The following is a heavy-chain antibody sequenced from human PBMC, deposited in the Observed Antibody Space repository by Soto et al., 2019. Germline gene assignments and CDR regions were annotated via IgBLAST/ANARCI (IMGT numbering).Heavy chain of an antibody. V-gene: IGHV3-30*18. Sequence: QVQLVESGGGVVQPGRSLRLSCAASGFTFSSYGMHWVRQAPGKGLEWVAVISYDGSNKYYADSVKGRFTISRDNSKNTLYLEMNSLRAEDTAVYYCAKGLENGMDVWGQGTTVTVSS. CDR2: ISYDGSNK. D-gene: IGHD1-1*01. J-gene: IGHJ6*02. CDR3: AKGLENGMDV. CDR1: GFTFSSYG.